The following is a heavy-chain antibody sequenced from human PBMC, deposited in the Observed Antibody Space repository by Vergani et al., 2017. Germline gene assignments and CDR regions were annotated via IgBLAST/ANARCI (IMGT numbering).Heavy chain of an antibody. CDR2: IYTSGST. D-gene: IGHD6-13*01. CDR3: ASRKAGYSSSWYEY. J-gene: IGHJ4*02. Sequence: QVQLQESGPGLVKPSQTLSLPCTVSGGSISSGSYYLSWIRQPAGKGLEWIGRIYTSGSTNYNPSLKSRVTISVEPSKNQFSLKLSSVTAADTAVYYCASRKAGYSSSWYEYWGQGTLVTVSS. V-gene: IGHV4-61*02. CDR1: GGSISSGSYY.